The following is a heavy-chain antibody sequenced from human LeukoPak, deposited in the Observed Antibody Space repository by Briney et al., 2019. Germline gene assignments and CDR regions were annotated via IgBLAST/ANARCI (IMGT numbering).Heavy chain of an antibody. CDR2: INNDGSGT. V-gene: IGHV3-74*01. CDR1: GFTFSSHW. J-gene: IGHJ3*02. Sequence: PGGSLRLSCKASGFTFSSHWIHWVRHDPRKGMASVSRINNDGSGTTYADSVKGRFTISRDNAKNTVYLQMNSLRVEDTAVYYCARGGTYHAFDIWGQGTTVTVSS. D-gene: IGHD1-26*01. CDR3: ARGGTYHAFDI.